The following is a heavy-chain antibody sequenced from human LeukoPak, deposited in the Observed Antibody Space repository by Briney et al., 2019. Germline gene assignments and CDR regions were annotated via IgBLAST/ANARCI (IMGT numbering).Heavy chain of an antibody. CDR2: INHSGST. V-gene: IGHV4-34*01. Sequence: NTSETLSLTCAVYGGSFSGYYWSWIRQPPGKGLEWIGEINHSGSTNYNPSLKSRVTISVDTSKNQFSLELSSVTAADTAVYYCARGALEGYCSGGSCPFFDYWGQGTLVTVSS. CDR3: ARGALEGYCSGGSCPFFDY. D-gene: IGHD2-15*01. CDR1: GGSFSGYY. J-gene: IGHJ4*02.